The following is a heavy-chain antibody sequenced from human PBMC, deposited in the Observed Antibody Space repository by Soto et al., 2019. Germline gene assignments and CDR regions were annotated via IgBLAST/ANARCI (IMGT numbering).Heavy chain of an antibody. CDR1: GGSFSGYY. Sequence: QVQLQQWGAGLLKPSETLSLTCAVYGGSFSGYYWSWIRQPPGKGLEWIGEINHSGSTNYNPSLKSRVTISVDTSKNQFSLKLSSVTAADTAVYYCARGYERLIAAATNGMDVWGQGTTVTVSS. CDR2: INHSGST. D-gene: IGHD6-13*01. V-gene: IGHV4-34*01. CDR3: ARGYERLIAAATNGMDV. J-gene: IGHJ6*02.